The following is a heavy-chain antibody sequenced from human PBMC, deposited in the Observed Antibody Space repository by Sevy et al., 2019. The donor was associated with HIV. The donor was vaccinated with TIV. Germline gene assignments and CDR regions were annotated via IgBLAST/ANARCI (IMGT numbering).Heavy chain of an antibody. CDR3: AKVGAFGVVPGAYYYGMDV. Sequence: GGSLRLSCAASGFTFSSYAMSWVRQAPGKGLEWVSAISGSGGSTYYADSVKGRFTISRDNSKNTLYLQMNSLRAEDTAVCYCAKVGAFGVVPGAYYYGMDVWGQGTTVTVSS. J-gene: IGHJ6*02. CDR2: ISGSGGST. CDR1: GFTFSSYA. V-gene: IGHV3-23*01. D-gene: IGHD3-3*01.